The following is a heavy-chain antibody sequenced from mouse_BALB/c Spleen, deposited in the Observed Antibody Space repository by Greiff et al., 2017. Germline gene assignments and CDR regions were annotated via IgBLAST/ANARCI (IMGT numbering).Heavy chain of an antibody. CDR3: ARFWDGNYFDY. J-gene: IGHJ2*01. CDR1: GFNIKDTY. CDR2: IDPANGNT. D-gene: IGHD4-1*01. Sequence: VQLQQSGAELVKPGASVKLSCTASGFNIKDTYMHWVKQRPEQGLEWIGRIDPANGNTKYDPKFQGKATITADTSSNTAYLQLSSLTSEDTAVYYCARFWDGNYFDYWGQGTTLTVSS. V-gene: IGHV14-3*02.